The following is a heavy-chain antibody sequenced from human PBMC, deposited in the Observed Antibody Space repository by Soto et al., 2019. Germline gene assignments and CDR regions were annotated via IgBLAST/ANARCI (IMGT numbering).Heavy chain of an antibody. V-gene: IGHV3-21*01. CDR2: ITSSNNYYT. D-gene: IGHD2-2*01. J-gene: IGHJ2*01. CDR3: ARDFYATYRYFDL. CDR1: GFTFSSYT. Sequence: GGSLRLSCAASGFTFSSYTMNWVRQAPGKGLEWVSSITSSNNYYTYYADSVKGRFTISRDNAKNSLYLQMNSLRAEDTAVYYCARDFYATYRYFDLWGRGTLVTVSS.